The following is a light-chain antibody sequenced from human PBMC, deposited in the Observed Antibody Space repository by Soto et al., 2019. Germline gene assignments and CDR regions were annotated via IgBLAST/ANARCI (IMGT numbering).Light chain of an antibody. Sequence: EIVLTQSPGTLSLSPGERATLSCRASQSVSSSYLAWYQQKPGQAPRLLIYGASSRATGIPDRFSGSGSGTDFTLTISRLKPEDVAVYYCQQYGSSPWTFGQGTKLEIK. CDR1: QSVSSSY. J-gene: IGKJ1*01. CDR3: QQYGSSPWT. V-gene: IGKV3-20*01. CDR2: GAS.